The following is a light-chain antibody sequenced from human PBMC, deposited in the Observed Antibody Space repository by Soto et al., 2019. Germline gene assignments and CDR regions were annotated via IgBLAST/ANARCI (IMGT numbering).Light chain of an antibody. CDR2: DVK. CDR1: SNDLGPYNY. CDR3: SSYTSLSTYI. V-gene: IGLV2-14*03. J-gene: IGLJ1*01. Sequence: QSALAQPPSVSGSPGQSITISCTGPSNDLGPYNYVSWYQQYPGKAPKLVIYDVKNRPSGVSNRFSGSKSGNTASLTISGLQAEDDADYYHSSYTSLSTYIFGGGTQRTVL.